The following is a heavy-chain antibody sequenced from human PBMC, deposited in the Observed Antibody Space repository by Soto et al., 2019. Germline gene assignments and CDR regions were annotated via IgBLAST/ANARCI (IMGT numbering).Heavy chain of an antibody. V-gene: IGHV1-24*01. J-gene: IGHJ5*02. CDR2: FDPEDGET. Sequence: GASVKVSCKVSGYALTELSMHWVRQAPGKGLEWMGGFDPEDGETIYAQKFQGRVTMTEDTSTDTAYMELRSLRSEDTAVYYCARIPAAGSWFDPWGQGTLVTVSS. CDR3: ARIPAAGSWFDP. D-gene: IGHD6-13*01. CDR1: GYALTELS.